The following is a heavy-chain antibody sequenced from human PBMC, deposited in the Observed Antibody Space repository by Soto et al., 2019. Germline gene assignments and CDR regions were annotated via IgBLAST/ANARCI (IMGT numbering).Heavy chain of an antibody. Sequence: EVQLVESGGGLVHPGGSLRLSCAASGFTFSSYEMNWVRQAPGKGLEWVSYISSSGSTIYYADSVKGRFTISRDNAKNSLYLQMNSLRAEDTAVYYCARDRGGFCSGGSCSYYGMDVWGQGTTVTVSS. CDR2: ISSSGSTI. J-gene: IGHJ6*02. CDR1: GFTFSSYE. D-gene: IGHD2-15*01. V-gene: IGHV3-48*03. CDR3: ARDRGGFCSGGSCSYYGMDV.